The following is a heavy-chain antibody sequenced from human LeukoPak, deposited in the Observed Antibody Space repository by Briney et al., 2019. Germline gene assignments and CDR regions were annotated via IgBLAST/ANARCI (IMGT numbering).Heavy chain of an antibody. CDR3: ARDSLWVDTAMVTFDY. CDR1: GFTFSSYS. Sequence: GGSRRLSCAASGFTFSSYSMNWVRQAPGKGLEWVSSISSSSSYIYYADSVKGRFTISRDNAKNSLYLQMNSLRAEDTAVYYCARDSLWVDTAMVTFDYWGQGTLVTVSS. CDR2: ISSSSSYI. D-gene: IGHD5-18*01. V-gene: IGHV3-21*01. J-gene: IGHJ4*02.